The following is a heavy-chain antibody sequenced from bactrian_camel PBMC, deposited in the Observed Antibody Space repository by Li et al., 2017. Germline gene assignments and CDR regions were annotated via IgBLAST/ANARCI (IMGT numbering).Heavy chain of an antibody. CDR1: GHTYGCAC. CDR3: AKDTYGGNSYYDFGY. D-gene: IGHD6*01. CDR2: INTCPRLT. J-gene: IGHJ6*01. V-gene: IGHV3S1*01. Sequence: HVQLVESGGGAVQPGGSLKLSCVVSGHTYGCACVGWFSQTPGKERKGLATINTCPRLTYYDQSVRDRITISQDNARNTLFLQMNSLKTEDTAMYYCAKDTYGGNSYYDFGYWGQGTQVTVS.